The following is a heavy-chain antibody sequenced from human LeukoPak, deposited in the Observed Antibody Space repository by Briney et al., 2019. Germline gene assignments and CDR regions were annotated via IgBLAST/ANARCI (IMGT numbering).Heavy chain of an antibody. CDR2: IKQDGSEK. Sequence: GGSLRLSCGASGFTFSDHFVDWVRQAPGKGLEWVANIKQDGSEKYYVDSVKGRFTISRDNAKNSLYLQMNSLRAEDTAVYYCAKDLIRIRFSSFDIWGQGTMVTVSS. CDR3: AKDLIRIRFSSFDI. J-gene: IGHJ3*02. D-gene: IGHD2-2*01. V-gene: IGHV3-7*03. CDR1: GFTFSDHF.